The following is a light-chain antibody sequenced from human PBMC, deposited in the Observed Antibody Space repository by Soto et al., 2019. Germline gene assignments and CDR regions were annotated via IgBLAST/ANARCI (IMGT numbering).Light chain of an antibody. CDR1: ISDVGGFNY. CDR3: NSYTSSSTYV. J-gene: IGLJ1*01. V-gene: IGLV2-14*03. Sequence: QSALTQPASVSGSPGQSITISCTGTISDVGGFNYVSWYQQHPGKAPKLMIYDVTNRPSGVSYRFPGSKSGNTASLTISGLQAEDEADYYCNSYTSSSTYVFGTGTKVTV. CDR2: DVT.